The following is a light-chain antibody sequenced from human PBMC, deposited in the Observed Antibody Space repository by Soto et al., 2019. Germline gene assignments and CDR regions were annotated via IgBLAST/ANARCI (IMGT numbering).Light chain of an antibody. V-gene: IGKV3-20*01. J-gene: IGKJ1*01. Sequence: IVLTQSPGTLSLSPGERATLSCRASQSVGSIYLAWYQQRPGQAPRLLIYGASNRATGIPVRFSGSGSGTDFTLTISGLEPEDFAVYYCQQYGSSSITFGQGTKVDIK. CDR1: QSVGSIY. CDR2: GAS. CDR3: QQYGSSSIT.